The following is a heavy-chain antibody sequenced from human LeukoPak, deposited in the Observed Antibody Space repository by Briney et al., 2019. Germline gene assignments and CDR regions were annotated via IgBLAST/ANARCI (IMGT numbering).Heavy chain of an antibody. J-gene: IGHJ4*02. V-gene: IGHV1-2*02. CDR3: VRLDIVEVPAYRGYFDY. CDR2: INPNSGGT. CDR1: VYTFTEHY. D-gene: IGHD2-2*03. Sequence: ASVKVSCTASVYTFTEHYRQWVRHAPGQGLEWMGWINPNSGGTNYAQKFQGRVTMTRDTSISTAYMELSRLRSDDTAVYCCVRLDIVEVPAYRGYFDYWGQGTLVTVSS.